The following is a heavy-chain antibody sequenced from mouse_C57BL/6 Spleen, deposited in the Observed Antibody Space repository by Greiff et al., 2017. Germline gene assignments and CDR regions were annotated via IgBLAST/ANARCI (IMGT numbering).Heavy chain of an antibody. CDR3: ARRVSYGYFDV. D-gene: IGHD2-2*01. V-gene: IGHV2-2*01. J-gene: IGHJ1*03. CDR1: GFSLTSYG. Sequence: VKVVESGPGLVQPSQSLSITCTVSGFSLTSYGVHWVRQSPGKGLEWLGVIWSGGSTDYNAAFISRLSISKDNSKSQVFFKMNSLQADDTARYYCARRVSYGYFDVWGTGTTVTVSS. CDR2: IWSGGST.